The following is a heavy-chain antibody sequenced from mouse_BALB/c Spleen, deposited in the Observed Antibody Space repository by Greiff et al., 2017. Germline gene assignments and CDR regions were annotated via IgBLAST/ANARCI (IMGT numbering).Heavy chain of an antibody. CDR1: GFSLTSYG. CDR2: IWAGGST. D-gene: IGHD4-1*01. V-gene: IGHV2-9*02. J-gene: IGHJ4*01. CDR3: ARAPLGRDYAMDY. Sequence: VKLMESGPGLVAPSQSLSITCTVSGFSLTSYGVHWVRQPPGKGLEWLGVIWAGGSTNYNSALMSRLSISKDNSKSQVFLKMNSLQTDDTAMYYCARAPLGRDYAMDYWGQGTSVTVSS.